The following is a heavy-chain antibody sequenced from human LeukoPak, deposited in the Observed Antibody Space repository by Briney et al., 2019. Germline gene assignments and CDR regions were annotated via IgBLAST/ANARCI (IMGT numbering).Heavy chain of an antibody. V-gene: IGHV4-61*02. D-gene: IGHD5-18*01. Sequence: SETLSLTCTVSGGSISSGSYYWSWIPQPAGKGLEWIGRIYTSGSTNCNPSLKSRVTISVDTSKNQFSLKLSSVTAADTAVYYCASLRTGGTAMVSDAFDIWGQGTMVTVSS. J-gene: IGHJ3*02. CDR2: IYTSGST. CDR3: ASLRTGGTAMVSDAFDI. CDR1: GGSISSGSYY.